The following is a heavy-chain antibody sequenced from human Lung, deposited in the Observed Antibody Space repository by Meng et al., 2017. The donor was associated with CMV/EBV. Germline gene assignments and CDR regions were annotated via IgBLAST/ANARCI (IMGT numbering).Heavy chain of an antibody. Sequence: QLRAQESGPGIVKPSETLSPTCTVSGGSISSSNYYWDWTRQPPGKGLEWIGAIYHSGSTSYNPSLQSRVTMFVDTSKNQFSLMLTSVTATDTAVYYCARRRGGSGRDCWGQGTLVTVSS. D-gene: IGHD3-10*01. J-gene: IGHJ4*02. CDR2: IYHSGST. CDR3: ARRRGGSGRDC. CDR1: GGSISSSNYY. V-gene: IGHV4-39*01.